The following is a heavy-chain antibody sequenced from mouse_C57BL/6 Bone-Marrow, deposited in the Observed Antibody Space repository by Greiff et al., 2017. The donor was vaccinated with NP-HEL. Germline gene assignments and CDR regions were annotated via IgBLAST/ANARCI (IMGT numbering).Heavy chain of an antibody. CDR2: IYPGGGYT. V-gene: IGHV1-63*01. D-gene: IGHD2-3*01. CDR3: ASSYDGYLFAY. J-gene: IGHJ3*01. CDR1: GYTFTNYW. Sequence: VKLVESGAELVRPGTSVKMSCKASGYTFTNYWIGWAKQRPGHGLEWIGDIYPGGGYTNYNEKFKGKATLTADKSSSTAYMQFSSLTSEDSAIYYCASSYDGYLFAYWGQGTLVTVSA.